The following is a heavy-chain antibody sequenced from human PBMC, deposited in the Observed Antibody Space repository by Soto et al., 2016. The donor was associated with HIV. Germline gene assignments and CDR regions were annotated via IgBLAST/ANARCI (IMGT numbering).Heavy chain of an antibody. D-gene: IGHD3-22*01. V-gene: IGHV3-74*01. J-gene: IGHJ5*02. CDR3: ARATYYYDSGGYFSWFDP. Sequence: EVQLVESGGGLVQPGGSLRLSCAASGFTFSYYWMNWVRQAPGKGLVWVSHINSDGSSTNYADSVKGRFTISGDNDKNTLYLHMNSLRVEDTAVYYCARATYYYDSGGYFSWFDPWGQGTLVTVSS. CDR1: GFTFSYYW. CDR2: INSDGSST.